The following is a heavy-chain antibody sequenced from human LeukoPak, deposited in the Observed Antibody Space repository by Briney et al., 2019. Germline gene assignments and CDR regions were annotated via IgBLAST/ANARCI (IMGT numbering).Heavy chain of an antibody. Sequence: KPSQTLSLTCTVSGGSISSYYWSWIRQPPGKGLEWIGYIYYSGSTNYNPSLKSRVTISVDTSKNQFSLKLSPVTAADPAVYYCAGYSRRSELLGVDYWGQGALVTVAS. CDR2: IYYSGST. CDR1: GGSISSYY. CDR3: AGYSRRSELLGVDY. D-gene: IGHD3-22*01. J-gene: IGHJ4*02. V-gene: IGHV4-59*08.